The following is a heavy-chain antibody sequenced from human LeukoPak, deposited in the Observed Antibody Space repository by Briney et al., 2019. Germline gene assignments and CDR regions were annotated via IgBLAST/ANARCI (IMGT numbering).Heavy chain of an antibody. CDR3: AKDGGAGTTSSPFDY. Sequence: GGSLRLSCAASGFTFSSYGMHWVRQAPGKGLEWVAVISYDGSNKYYADSVKGRFTISRDNSKNTLYLQMNSLRAEDTAVYYCAKDGGAGTTSSPFDYWGQGNLVTVSS. V-gene: IGHV3-30*18. CDR2: ISYDGSNK. D-gene: IGHD1-7*01. J-gene: IGHJ4*02. CDR1: GFTFSSYG.